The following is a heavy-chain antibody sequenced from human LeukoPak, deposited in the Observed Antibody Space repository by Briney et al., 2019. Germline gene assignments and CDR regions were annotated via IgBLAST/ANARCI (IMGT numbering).Heavy chain of an antibody. Sequence: PGGSLRLSCAASGFTFSSHWMHWVRQAPGKGLVWVSRISPDGSITAYADSVRGRFTVSRDNAKNTLFLQMNSLRAEDTAVYYCTKDFDVDSGYWGQGTLVTVSS. D-gene: IGHD3-9*01. CDR3: TKDFDVDSGY. J-gene: IGHJ4*02. CDR1: GFTFSSHW. CDR2: ISPDGSIT. V-gene: IGHV3-74*01.